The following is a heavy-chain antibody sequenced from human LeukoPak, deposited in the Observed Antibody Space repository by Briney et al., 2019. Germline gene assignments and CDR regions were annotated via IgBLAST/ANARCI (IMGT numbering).Heavy chain of an antibody. J-gene: IGHJ4*02. CDR1: GFTFKDYY. CDR3: ARALTRYSTAWYGY. CDR2: LNPYSGGT. D-gene: IGHD6-19*01. V-gene: IGHV1-2*02. Sequence: VASVRVSCKTSGFTFKDYYIHWVRQAPGQGLEWMGWLNPYSGGTNYAQKFQGRVTLTRDTSITTAYMDLSSLTSDDTALYYCARALTRYSTAWYGYWGQGTLVTVSS.